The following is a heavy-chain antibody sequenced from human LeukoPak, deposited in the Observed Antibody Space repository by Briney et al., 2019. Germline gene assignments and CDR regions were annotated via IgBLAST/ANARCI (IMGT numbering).Heavy chain of an antibody. V-gene: IGHV3-13*01. J-gene: IGHJ5*02. D-gene: IGHD2-2*01. CDR1: GFTFSMYD. Sequence: GGSLRLSCAASGFTFSMYDMHWVRQATGKGLEWVSAIGTIGDTYYADSVKGRFTISRDNAKNSLYLQMNSLRAEDTAVYYCAREVDAAAAYNWFDPWGQGTLVTVSS. CDR2: IGTIGDT. CDR3: AREVDAAAAYNWFDP.